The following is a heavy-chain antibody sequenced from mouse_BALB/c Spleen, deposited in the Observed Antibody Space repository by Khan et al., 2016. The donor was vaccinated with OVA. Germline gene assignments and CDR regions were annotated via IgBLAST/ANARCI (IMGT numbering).Heavy chain of an antibody. V-gene: IGHV1-4*01. Sequence: VQLQQSGAELARPGASVKMSCKASGYTFTSHTIHWIKKRPGQGLEWIGYINPSNGYTNCNQKFKDKATLTTDKSSTTAYLQLSSLTSDDSAVYNCVRDGAYHRNDGWFAYWGQGTLVTVSA. CDR2: INPSNGYT. J-gene: IGHJ3*01. D-gene: IGHD2-14*01. CDR1: GYTFTSHT. CDR3: VRDGAYHRNDGWFAY.